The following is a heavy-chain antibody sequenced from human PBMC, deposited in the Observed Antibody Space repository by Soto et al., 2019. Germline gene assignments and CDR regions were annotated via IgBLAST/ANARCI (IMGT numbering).Heavy chain of an antibody. CDR1: GGSFSGYY. V-gene: IGHV4-34*01. Sequence: PSETLSLTCAVDGGSFSGYYWSWIRQPPGKGLEWIGEINHSGSTNYNPSLKSRVTISVDTSKNQFSLKLSSVTAADTAVYYCASRGGSSYNWFDPWGQGTLVTVSS. CDR3: ASRGGSSYNWFDP. CDR2: INHSGST. D-gene: IGHD3-10*01. J-gene: IGHJ5*02.